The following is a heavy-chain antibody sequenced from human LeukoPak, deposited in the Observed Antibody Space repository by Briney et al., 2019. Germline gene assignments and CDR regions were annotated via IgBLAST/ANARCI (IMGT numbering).Heavy chain of an antibody. V-gene: IGHV4-34*01. D-gene: IGHD3-10*01. CDR1: GGSFSGYY. CDR3: ARLLLWFGDMDV. CDR2: INHSGST. Sequence: SETLSLTCAVYGGSFSGYYWSWIRQPPGKGLEWIGEINHSGSTNYNPSLKSRVTISVDTSKNQFSLKLSSVTAADTAVYYCARLLLWFGDMDVWGKGTTVTVSS. J-gene: IGHJ6*03.